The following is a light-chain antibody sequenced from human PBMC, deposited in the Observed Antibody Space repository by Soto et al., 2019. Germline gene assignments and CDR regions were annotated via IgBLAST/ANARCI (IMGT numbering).Light chain of an antibody. CDR1: QSLLHSNGYNY. V-gene: IGKV2-28*01. Sequence: DIVMTQSPVSLPVTPGEPASISCRSSQSLLHSNGYNYLDWYLQKPGQSPQLLIYLGSNRASGVPDRFSGSGSGTDFTLKLSRVEDEDVGVYYCMRALQTPLTFGGGTKVEIK. CDR2: LGS. CDR3: MRALQTPLT. J-gene: IGKJ4*01.